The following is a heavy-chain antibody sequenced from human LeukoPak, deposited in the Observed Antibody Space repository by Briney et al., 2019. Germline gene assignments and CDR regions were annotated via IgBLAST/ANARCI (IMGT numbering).Heavy chain of an antibody. Sequence: PSETLSLTCAVYGGSFSGYYWSWIRQPPGKGLEWIGEINHSGSTNYDPSLKSRVTISVDTSKNQFSLKLSSVTAADTAVYYCARRRIVGALGIDYWGQGTLVTVSS. V-gene: IGHV4-34*01. CDR1: GGSFSGYY. CDR2: INHSGST. J-gene: IGHJ4*02. CDR3: ARRRIVGALGIDY. D-gene: IGHD1-26*01.